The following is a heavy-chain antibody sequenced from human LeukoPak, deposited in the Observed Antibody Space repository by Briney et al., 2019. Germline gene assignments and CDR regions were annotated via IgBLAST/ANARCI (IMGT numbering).Heavy chain of an antibody. Sequence: GGSLRLSCAASGFTFSDYYMSWIRQAPGKGLEWVSYIASSSSYTNYAESVKGRFTISRDNAKTSLYLQMNSLRAEDTAVYYCARGPVDRVATITWYFDLWGRGTLVTVSS. CDR1: GFTFSDYY. V-gene: IGHV3-11*06. CDR3: ARGPVDRVATITWYFDL. J-gene: IGHJ2*01. D-gene: IGHD5-12*01. CDR2: IASSSSYT.